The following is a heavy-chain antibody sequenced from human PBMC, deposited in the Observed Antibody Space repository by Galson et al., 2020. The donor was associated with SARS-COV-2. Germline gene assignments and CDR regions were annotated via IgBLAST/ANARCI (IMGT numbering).Heavy chain of an antibody. V-gene: IGHV4-34*01. D-gene: IGHD6-13*01. CDR2: INHSGST. CDR3: ARSSIAAAGVGVYYYYGMDV. J-gene: IGHJ6*02. Sequence: SQTLSLTCAVYGGSFSGYYWSWIRQPPGKGLAWIGEINHSGSTNYNPSLKSRVTISVDTSKNQFSLKLSSVTAADTAVYYCARSSIAAAGVGVYYYYGMDVWGQGTTVTVSS. CDR1: GGSFSGYY.